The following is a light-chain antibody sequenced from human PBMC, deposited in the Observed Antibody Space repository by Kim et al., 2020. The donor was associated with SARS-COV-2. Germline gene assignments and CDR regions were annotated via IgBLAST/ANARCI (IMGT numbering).Light chain of an antibody. V-gene: IGKV1-5*01. CDR3: QQYNTYSGT. CDR1: QGTSTW. Sequence: GDRVTITCRASQGTSTWLAWYQQKPGKAPKLLIYDASSLESGVPSRFSGSGSGTEFTLTISSLQPDDFATYYCQQYNTYSGTFGQGTKVEIK. CDR2: DAS. J-gene: IGKJ1*01.